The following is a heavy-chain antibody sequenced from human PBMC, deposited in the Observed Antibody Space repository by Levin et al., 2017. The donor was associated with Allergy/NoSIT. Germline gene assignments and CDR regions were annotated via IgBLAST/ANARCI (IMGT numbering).Heavy chain of an antibody. CDR3: TAVRGQDSSAMDV. V-gene: IGHV3-15*01. J-gene: IGHJ6*02. D-gene: IGHD3-22*01. Sequence: GGSLRLSCAASGFTFSNAWMSWVRQAPGKGLEWVGRIKSKTDGGTIDSAAPVKGRFTISRDDSKNTLYLQMNSLKTEDTAVYYCTAVRGQDSSAMDVWGLGTTVTVSS. CDR1: GFTFSNAW. CDR2: IKSKTDGGTI.